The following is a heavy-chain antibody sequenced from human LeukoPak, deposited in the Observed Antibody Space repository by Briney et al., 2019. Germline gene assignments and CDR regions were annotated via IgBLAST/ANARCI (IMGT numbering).Heavy chain of an antibody. J-gene: IGHJ5*02. CDR1: GGSISSYY. CDR3: ARNPYDILTGSGRTDWFDP. Sequence: SETLSLTCTVSGGSISSYYWSWIRQPPGKGLEWIGYIYYSGSTNYNPSLKSRVTISVDTSKNQFSLKLSSVTAADTAVYYCARNPYDILTGSGRTDWFDPWGQGTLVTVSS. V-gene: IGHV4-59*08. CDR2: IYYSGST. D-gene: IGHD3-9*01.